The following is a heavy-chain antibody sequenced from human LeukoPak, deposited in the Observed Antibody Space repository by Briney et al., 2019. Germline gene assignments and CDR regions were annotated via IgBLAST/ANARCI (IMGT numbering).Heavy chain of an antibody. J-gene: IGHJ4*02. Sequence: PGGSLRLSCAASGFTFSSYSVNWVRQAPGKGLEWVSSISSSSSYIYYADSVKGRFTISRDNAKNSLYLQMNSLRAEDTAVYYCARDLRSSGSIDYWGQGTLVTVSS. CDR3: ARDLRSSGSIDY. V-gene: IGHV3-21*01. CDR1: GFTFSSYS. D-gene: IGHD3-22*01. CDR2: ISSSSSYI.